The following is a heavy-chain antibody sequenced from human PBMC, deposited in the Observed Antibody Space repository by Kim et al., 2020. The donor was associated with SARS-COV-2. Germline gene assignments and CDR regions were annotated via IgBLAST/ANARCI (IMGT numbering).Heavy chain of an antibody. V-gene: IGHV3-23*01. D-gene: IGHD3-10*01. Sequence: GGSLRLSCAASGFTFSSYAMSWVRQAPGKGLEWVSDISGSGGSTYYADSVKGRFTISRDNSKNTLYLQMNSLRAEDTAVYYCAKGGRMVRGFMDVWGQGTTVTVSS. CDR1: GFTFSSYA. J-gene: IGHJ6*02. CDR2: ISGSGGST. CDR3: AKGGRMVRGFMDV.